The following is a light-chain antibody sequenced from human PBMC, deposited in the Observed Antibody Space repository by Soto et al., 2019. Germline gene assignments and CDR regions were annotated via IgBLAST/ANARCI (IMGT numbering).Light chain of an antibody. Sequence: EVVSTQSPCTLSLSTGERATLSCRASQSVRSTYLAWYQQKPGQAPRLLIFGASSRATGIPDRFSGSGSGTDFTLTISRLEPEDVAVYYCQYYGSSPRTFGQGNKVDI. V-gene: IGKV3-20*01. CDR1: QSVRSTY. J-gene: IGKJ1*01. CDR2: GAS. CDR3: QYYGSSPRT.